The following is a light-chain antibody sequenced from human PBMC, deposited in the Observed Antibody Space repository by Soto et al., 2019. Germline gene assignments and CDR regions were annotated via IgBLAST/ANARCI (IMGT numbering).Light chain of an antibody. CDR3: ASWDDSLDGPGL. V-gene: IGLV1-44*01. Sequence: QSALTQPTSASGTPGQGVNISCSGSNSNIGSHAVNWYQQLPGMAPRLLIYNTNRRHPGVPDRFSASKSGMSASLAISGLQVDDEADYFCASWDDSLDGPGLFGGGTKLTVL. CDR1: NSNIGSHA. J-gene: IGLJ3*02. CDR2: NTN.